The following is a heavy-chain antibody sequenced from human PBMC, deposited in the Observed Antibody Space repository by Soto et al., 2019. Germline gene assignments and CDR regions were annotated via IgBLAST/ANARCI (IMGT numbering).Heavy chain of an antibody. CDR1: GFTFSNYA. CDR2: ISGGGDGT. J-gene: IGHJ4*02. Sequence: GGSLRLSCAASGFTFSNYAMSWVRRAPGTGLEWVSTISGGGDGTYYSDSVKGRFTISRDNSKNTLYLQINSLRADDTAVFHCARGGYSRGWSFDYWGQGTLFTVPS. CDR3: ARGGYSRGWSFDY. V-gene: IGHV3-23*01. D-gene: IGHD6-19*01.